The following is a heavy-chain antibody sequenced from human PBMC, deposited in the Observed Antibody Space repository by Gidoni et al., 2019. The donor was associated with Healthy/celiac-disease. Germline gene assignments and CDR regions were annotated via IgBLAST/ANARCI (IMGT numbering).Heavy chain of an antibody. D-gene: IGHD3-10*01. CDR1: GYTFTSYG. Sequence: QVQLVQSGAEVKKPGASVKVSCKASGYTFTSYGISWVRQAPGQGLEWMGWISAYNGNTNYAQKLQGRVTMTTDTSTSTAYMELRSLRSDDTAVYYCARMYYYGSGTPPLYYYYYYMDVWGKGTTVTVSS. V-gene: IGHV1-18*01. CDR2: ISAYNGNT. J-gene: IGHJ6*03. CDR3: ARMYYYGSGTPPLYYYYYYMDV.